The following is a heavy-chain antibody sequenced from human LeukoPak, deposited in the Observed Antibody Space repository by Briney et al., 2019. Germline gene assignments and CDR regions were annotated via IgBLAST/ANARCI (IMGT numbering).Heavy chain of an antibody. V-gene: IGHV3-33*01. CDR1: GFTFSSYG. CDR2: IWYDGSNK. CDR3: ARAPGRYYDFWSGHYGMDV. D-gene: IGHD3-3*01. J-gene: IGHJ6*02. Sequence: GGSLGLSCAASGFTFSSYGMHWVRQAPGKGLEWVAVIWYDGSNKYYADSVKGRFTISRDNSKNTLYLQMNSLRAEDTAVYYCARAPGRYYDFWSGHYGMDVWGQGTTVTVSS.